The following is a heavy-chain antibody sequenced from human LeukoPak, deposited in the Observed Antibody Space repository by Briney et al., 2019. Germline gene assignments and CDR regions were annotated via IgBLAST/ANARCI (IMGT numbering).Heavy chain of an antibody. CDR2: IKQDGSEK. CDR1: GFTFSSYW. Sequence: GVSLRLSCAASGFTFSSYWMSWVRQDPGKGLEWVANIKQDGSEKYYVDSVKGRFTISRDNAKNSLYLQMNSLRAEDTAVYYCARRYSYGWRDYFDYWGQGTLVTVSS. V-gene: IGHV3-7*01. D-gene: IGHD5-18*01. CDR3: ARRYSYGWRDYFDY. J-gene: IGHJ4*02.